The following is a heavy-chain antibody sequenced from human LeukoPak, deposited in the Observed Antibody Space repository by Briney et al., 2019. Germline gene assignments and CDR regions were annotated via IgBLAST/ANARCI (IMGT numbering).Heavy chain of an antibody. J-gene: IGHJ6*02. CDR3: AKVSGGGLYYDGMDV. Sequence: PGGSLRLSCAASGFTFSSYAMSWVRQAPGKGLEWVSVISGGGSSTNYADSVKGRFTISRDNSENTLYLQMNSLRAEDTAVYYCAKVSGGGLYYDGMDVWGQGTTVTVSS. D-gene: IGHD1-14*01. CDR2: ISGGGSST. CDR1: GFTFSSYA. V-gene: IGHV3-23*01.